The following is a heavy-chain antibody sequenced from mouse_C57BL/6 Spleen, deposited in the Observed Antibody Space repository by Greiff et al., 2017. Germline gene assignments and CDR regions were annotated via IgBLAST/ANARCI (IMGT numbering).Heavy chain of an antibody. J-gene: IGHJ2*01. Sequence: QVHVKQPGPELVKPGASVKISCKASGYAFSSSWMNWVKQRPGKGLEWIGRIYPGDGDTNYNGKFKGKATLTADKASRPAYMQLSSLTSEDSAVSFCYRSPFIPTGVPPYFDYWGQGTTLTVSS. V-gene: IGHV1-82*01. CDR3: YRSPFIPTGVPPYFDY. CDR2: IYPGDGDT. D-gene: IGHD1-1*01. CDR1: GYAFSSSW.